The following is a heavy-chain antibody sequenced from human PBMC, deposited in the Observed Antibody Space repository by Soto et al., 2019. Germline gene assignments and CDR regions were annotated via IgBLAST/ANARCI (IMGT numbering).Heavy chain of an antibody. CDR2: ISSSSSYI. Sequence: PVGSLRLSCAASGFTFSSYSMNWVRQAPGKGLEWVSSISSSSSYIYYADSVKGRFTISRDNAKNSLYLQMNSLRAEDTAVYYCARDPGDTMISLALAFDIWGQGTMVTVSS. CDR3: ARDPGDTMISLALAFDI. D-gene: IGHD3-22*01. V-gene: IGHV3-21*01. CDR1: GFTFSSYS. J-gene: IGHJ3*02.